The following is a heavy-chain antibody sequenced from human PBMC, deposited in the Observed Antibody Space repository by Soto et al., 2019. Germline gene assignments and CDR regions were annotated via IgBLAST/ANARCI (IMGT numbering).Heavy chain of an antibody. CDR1: GGSTSSDNY. CDR2: IYYSGNT. D-gene: IGHD3-16*01. CDR3: AREGGESSDGLYYFDP. V-gene: IGHV4-30-4*01. Sequence: SETLSLSCTVSGGSTSSDNYWSWIRQPPGKGLEWIGHIYYSGNTDYNPSLKSRLAISIDTSKNQFSLKLSSVTAADTAVYFCAREGGESSDGLYYFDPWGQGSLVTVSS. J-gene: IGHJ4*02.